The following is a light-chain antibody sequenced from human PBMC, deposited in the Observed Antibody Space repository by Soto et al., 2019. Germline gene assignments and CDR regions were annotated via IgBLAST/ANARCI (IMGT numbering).Light chain of an antibody. CDR3: QQDGSSPRWT. J-gene: IGKJ2*02. V-gene: IGKV3-20*01. CDR2: GAS. CDR1: RSVTSNF. Sequence: NELTQSPGTLSLSPGERATLSCRASRSVTSNFVAWYQQKPGQAPRLLVYGASTRGIDIPERFSGSGSGTDFSLTINRLEPEDFAVYFCQQDGSSPRWTFGQGTKVEIK.